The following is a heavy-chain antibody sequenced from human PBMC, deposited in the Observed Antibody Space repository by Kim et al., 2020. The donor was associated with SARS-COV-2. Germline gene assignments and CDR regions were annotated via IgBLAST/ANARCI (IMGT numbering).Heavy chain of an antibody. CDR1: GFTFSSYA. Sequence: GGSLRLSCAASGFTFSSYAMSWVRQAPGKGLEWVSAISGSGGSTYYADSVKGRFTISRDNSKNTLYLQMNSLRAEDTAVYYCASGDGSGSYSQLGPRYYYGMDVWGQGTTVTVSS. V-gene: IGHV3-23*01. CDR3: ASGDGSGSYSQLGPRYYYGMDV. CDR2: ISGSGGST. D-gene: IGHD3-10*01. J-gene: IGHJ6*02.